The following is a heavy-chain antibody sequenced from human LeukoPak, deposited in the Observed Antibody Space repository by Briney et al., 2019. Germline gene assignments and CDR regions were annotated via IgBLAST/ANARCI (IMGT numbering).Heavy chain of an antibody. Sequence: SETLPLTCAVYGGSFSGYYWSWIRQPPGKGLEWIGEINHSGSTNYNPSLKSRVTISVDTSKNQFSLKLSSVTAADTAVYYCARGTLRLVRISSPGNLDYWGQGTLVTVSS. CDR3: ARGTLRLVRISSPGNLDY. J-gene: IGHJ4*02. V-gene: IGHV4-34*01. D-gene: IGHD6-19*01. CDR1: GGSFSGYY. CDR2: INHSGST.